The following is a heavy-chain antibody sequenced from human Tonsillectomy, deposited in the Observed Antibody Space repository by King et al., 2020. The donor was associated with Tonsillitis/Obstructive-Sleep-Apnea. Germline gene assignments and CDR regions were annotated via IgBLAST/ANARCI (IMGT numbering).Heavy chain of an antibody. CDR2: IKSKTDGGTT. CDR1: GFTFRNAW. CDR3: TTDNWFDP. Sequence: VQLVESGGGLVKPGGSLRLSCVVSGFTFRNAWMSWVRQAPGKGLEWVGRIKSKTDGGTTDYAAPVKGRFIISRDDSKNILYLQMNSLGTEDTAVYYCTTDNWFDPWGQGTLVTVSS. J-gene: IGHJ5*02. V-gene: IGHV3-15*01.